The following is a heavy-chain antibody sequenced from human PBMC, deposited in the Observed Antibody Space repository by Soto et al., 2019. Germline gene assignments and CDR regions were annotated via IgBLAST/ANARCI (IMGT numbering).Heavy chain of an antibody. CDR3: ARDPRAEYYDFWSGYSKILDY. D-gene: IGHD3-3*01. V-gene: IGHV1-18*01. Sequence: QVQLVQSGAEVKKPGASVKVSCKASGYTFTSYGISWVRQAPGQGLEWMGWISAYNDNTNYAQKLQGRVTMTTDTSTSTAYMELRSLRSDDTAVYYCARDPRAEYYDFWSGYSKILDYWGQGTLVTVSS. CDR2: ISAYNDNT. CDR1: GYTFTSYG. J-gene: IGHJ4*02.